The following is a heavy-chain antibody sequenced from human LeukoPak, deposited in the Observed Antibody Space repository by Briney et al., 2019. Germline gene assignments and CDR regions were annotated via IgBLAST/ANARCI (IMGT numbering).Heavy chain of an antibody. Sequence: SETLSLTCSVSGGSLSNSFWSWIRQPAGNGLEWIGRIYSSGTTNYNPSLKSRVTLSLDTSKNQFSLKLTSVTAADTAVYYCARAPSGCGGTCAFDYWGQGTLVTVSS. CDR2: IYSSGTT. V-gene: IGHV4-4*07. CDR3: ARAPSGCGGTCAFDY. D-gene: IGHD2-15*01. CDR1: GGSLSNSF. J-gene: IGHJ4*02.